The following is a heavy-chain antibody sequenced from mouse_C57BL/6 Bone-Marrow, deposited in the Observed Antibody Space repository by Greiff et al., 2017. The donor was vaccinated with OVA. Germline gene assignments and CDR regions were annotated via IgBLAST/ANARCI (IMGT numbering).Heavy chain of an antibody. CDR3: ARPTVADRYFDV. Sequence: EVMLVESGGGLVQPGGSLKLSCAASGFTFSDYYMYWVRQTPEKRLEWVAYISNGGGSTYYPDTVKGRFTISRDNAKNTLYLQMSRLKSEDTAMYYCARPTVADRYFDVWGTGTTVTVSS. V-gene: IGHV5-12*01. CDR2: ISNGGGST. D-gene: IGHD1-1*01. J-gene: IGHJ1*03. CDR1: GFTFSDYY.